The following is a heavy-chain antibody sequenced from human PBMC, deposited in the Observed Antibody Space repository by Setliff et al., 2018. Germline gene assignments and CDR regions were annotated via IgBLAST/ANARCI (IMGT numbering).Heavy chain of an antibody. D-gene: IGHD1-7*01. CDR2: IRGKPSSGTT. CDR1: GFTFGDYA. Sequence: GGSLRLSCTTSGFTFGDYAITWVRQAPGKGLEWVGFIRGKPSSGTTEYAASVKGRFTISRDDSKSIAYLQMSSLKTEDTALYYCTPWTGASRLHYWGQGTLVTVS. CDR3: TPWTGASRLHY. V-gene: IGHV3-49*04. J-gene: IGHJ4*02.